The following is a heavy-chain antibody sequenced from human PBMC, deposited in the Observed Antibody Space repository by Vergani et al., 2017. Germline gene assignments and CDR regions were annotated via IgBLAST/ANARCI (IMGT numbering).Heavy chain of an antibody. CDR1: GFTFSSYG. D-gene: IGHD3-3*01. V-gene: IGHV3-30*03. J-gene: IGHJ6*02. Sequence: QVQLVESGGGVVQPGRSLRLSCAASGFTFSSYGMHWVRQAPGKGLEWVAVISYDGSNKYYADSVKGRFTISRDNSKNTLYLQMNSLRAEDTAVYYCAIGLRSITIFGVVDVSYYYYGMDVWGQGTTVTVSS. CDR2: ISYDGSNK. CDR3: AIGLRSITIFGVVDVSYYYYGMDV.